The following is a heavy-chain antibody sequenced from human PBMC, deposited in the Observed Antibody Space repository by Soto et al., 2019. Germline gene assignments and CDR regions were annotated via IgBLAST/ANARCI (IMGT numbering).Heavy chain of an antibody. CDR2: ISPSGDRP. J-gene: IGHJ6*02. Sequence: GASVKVSCKTSGYTFTSYYIHWVRQAPGQGLEWVGIISPSGDRPIYAQKFQGRVTMTWDTSTSTVYMDLSSLRFEDTAVYYCAREGVRGMDVWGQGTTVTVSS. V-gene: IGHV1-46*01. CDR1: GYTFTSYY. CDR3: AREGVRGMDV. D-gene: IGHD3-16*01.